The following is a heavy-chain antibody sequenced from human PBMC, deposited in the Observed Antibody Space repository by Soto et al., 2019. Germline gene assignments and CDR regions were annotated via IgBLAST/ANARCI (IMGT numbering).Heavy chain of an antibody. Sequence: QVQLQKSGPGLVKPSQTLSLTCTVSGGSISSGDYYWSWIRQPPGKGLEWIGYIYYSGSTYYNPTLKRRVTISVDTSKSQCSLKLSSVTAADTAVYYCARGGWDSSGYNTVLHYWGQGTLVTVSS. CDR1: GGSISSGDYY. CDR3: ARGGWDSSGYNTVLHY. D-gene: IGHD3-22*01. V-gene: IGHV4-30-4*01. CDR2: IYYSGST. J-gene: IGHJ4*02.